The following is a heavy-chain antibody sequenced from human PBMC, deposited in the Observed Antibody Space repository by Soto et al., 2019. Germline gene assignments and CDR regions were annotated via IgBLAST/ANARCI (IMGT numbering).Heavy chain of an antibody. V-gene: IGHV1-2*04. Sequence: GASVKVSCKASGYTFTGYYMHWVRQAPGQGLEWMGWINPNSGGTNYAQKFQGWVTMTRDTSISTAYMELSRLRSDDTAVYYCARASYYDILTGYYNLSAFDIWGQGTMVTVSS. CDR1: GYTFTGYY. J-gene: IGHJ3*02. CDR2: INPNSGGT. D-gene: IGHD3-9*01. CDR3: ARASYYDILTGYYNLSAFDI.